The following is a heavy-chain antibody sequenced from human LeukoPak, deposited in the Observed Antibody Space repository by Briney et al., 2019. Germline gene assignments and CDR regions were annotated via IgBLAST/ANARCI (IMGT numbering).Heavy chain of an antibody. CDR3: ARIGLLYYGSGSYYSFDP. CDR1: GGSFSGYY. CDR2: INHSGST. Sequence: PSETLSLTCAVYGGSFSGYYWSWIRQPPGKGLEWIGEINHSGSTNYNPSLMTRVTISASTSKNQFSLKLSSVTAADTAVYYCARIGLLYYGSGSYYSFDPWGQGNLVTVSS. D-gene: IGHD3-10*01. J-gene: IGHJ5*02. V-gene: IGHV4-34*01.